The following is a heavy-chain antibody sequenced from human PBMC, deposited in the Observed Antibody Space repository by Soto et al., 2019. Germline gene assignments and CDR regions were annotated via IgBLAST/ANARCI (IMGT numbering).Heavy chain of an antibody. D-gene: IGHD2-15*01. CDR2: MNPNSGNT. CDR1: GYTFTHYY. J-gene: IGHJ6*03. V-gene: IGHV1-8*01. Sequence: GASVKVSCKTSGYTFTHYYIHWVRQAPGQGLEWMGWMNPNSGNTGYAQKFQGRVTMTRNTSISTAYMELSSLRSEDTAVYYCARGNCGGSCYDYYYYYMDVWGKGTTVTVSS. CDR3: ARGNCGGSCYDYYYYYMDV.